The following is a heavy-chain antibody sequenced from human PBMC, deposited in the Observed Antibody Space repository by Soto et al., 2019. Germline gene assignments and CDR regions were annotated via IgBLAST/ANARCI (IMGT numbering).Heavy chain of an antibody. Sequence: QVQLVQSGAEVKKPGASVKVSCKASGYTFTSYDINWVRQATGQGLEWMGWMNPNSGNTGYAQKFQGRVTMTRNTYISTAYMELSSLRSEDTAVYYCARGRLLWFGELRDYYYYGMDVWGQGTTVTVSS. D-gene: IGHD3-10*01. J-gene: IGHJ6*02. V-gene: IGHV1-8*01. CDR3: ARGRLLWFGELRDYYYYGMDV. CDR2: MNPNSGNT. CDR1: GYTFTSYD.